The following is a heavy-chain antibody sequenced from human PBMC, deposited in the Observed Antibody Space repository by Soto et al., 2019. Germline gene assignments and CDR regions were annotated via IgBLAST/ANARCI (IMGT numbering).Heavy chain of an antibody. V-gene: IGHV3-66*01. Sequence: EVQLVESGGGLVQPGGSLRLSCAASGFTVSSNYMSWVRQAPGKGMEWVSVIYSGGSTNYADSVKGGVTIARDNSKNTLYLQMSRLRAEDTAVYYCAREGVVAASDWGQGTLVTVSS. CDR2: IYSGGST. D-gene: IGHD2-15*01. CDR1: GFTVSSNY. CDR3: AREGVVAASD. J-gene: IGHJ4*02.